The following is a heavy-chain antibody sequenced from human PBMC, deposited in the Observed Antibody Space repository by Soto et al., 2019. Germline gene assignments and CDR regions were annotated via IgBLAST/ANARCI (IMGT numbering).Heavy chain of an antibody. CDR1: GFIFSSYG. D-gene: IGHD1-26*01. CDR3: AREGARYSGNSKGFDS. Sequence: PGGSLRLSCAASGFIFSSYGMHWVRQAPGKGLQWVALVWYDGNNKYYADSVKGRFTISRDNSKNTLFLQMNSLRAEDTAVYYSAREGARYSGNSKGFDSWGQGTLVTISS. CDR2: VWYDGNNK. J-gene: IGHJ4*02. V-gene: IGHV3-33*01.